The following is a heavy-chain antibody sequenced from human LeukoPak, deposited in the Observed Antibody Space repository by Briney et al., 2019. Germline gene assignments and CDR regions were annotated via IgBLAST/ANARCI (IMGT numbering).Heavy chain of an antibody. CDR2: IGTAGDT. V-gene: IGHV3-13*01. Sequence: GGSLRLSCAASGFTFSSYDMHWVRQATGKGLEWVSAIGTAGDTYYPGSVKGRFTISRENAKNTLYLQMNSLRAEDTAVYYCAKGGRGKVTATTPFDYWGQGTLVTVSS. CDR1: GFTFSSYD. J-gene: IGHJ4*02. CDR3: AKGGRGKVTATTPFDY. D-gene: IGHD2-21*02.